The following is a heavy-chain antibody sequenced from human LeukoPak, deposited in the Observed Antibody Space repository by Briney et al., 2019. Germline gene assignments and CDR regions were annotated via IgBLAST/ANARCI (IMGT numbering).Heavy chain of an antibody. CDR2: ISYDGSNK. CDR3: ATYCSSTSCYGGFDY. Sequence: GRSLRLSCAASGFTLSSYGMHWVRQAPGKGLEWVAVISYDGSNKYYADSVKGRFTISRDNSKNTLYLQMNSLRAEDTAVYYCATYCSSTSCYGGFDYWGQGTLVTVSS. J-gene: IGHJ4*02. CDR1: GFTLSSYG. D-gene: IGHD2-2*01. V-gene: IGHV3-30*03.